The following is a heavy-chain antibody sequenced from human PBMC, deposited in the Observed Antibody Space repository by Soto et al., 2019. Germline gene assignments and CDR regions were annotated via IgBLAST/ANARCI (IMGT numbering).Heavy chain of an antibody. D-gene: IGHD4-4*01. CDR1: GFSFSDSA. V-gene: IGHV3-73*02. J-gene: IGHJ4*02. CDR3: TRHTVDY. CDR2: TRSKAHSYAT. Sequence: EVQLVESGGGLVQPGGSLKLSCAAPGFSFSDSAIHWVRQASGKGLEWVGRTRSKAHSYATAFAASVKGRFTISRDDSKNTVYLQMNSLKTEDTAVYYCTRHTVDYWGQGTLVTVSS.